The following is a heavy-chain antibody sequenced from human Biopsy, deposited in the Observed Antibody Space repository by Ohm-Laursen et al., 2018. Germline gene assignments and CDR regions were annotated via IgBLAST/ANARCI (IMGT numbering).Heavy chain of an antibody. CDR2: INPNSGGT. CDR3: ARGGGYNWNNGWFDP. CDR1: GYTLTGYY. V-gene: IGHV1-2*02. J-gene: IGHJ5*02. Sequence: SVKVSCKASGYTLTGYYMHWVRQAPGQGLEWMGWINPNSGGTNYAQKFQGRVTMTRDTSISTAYMELSRLRSEDTAVYYCARGGGYNWNNGWFDPWGQGTLVTVSS. D-gene: IGHD1/OR15-1a*01.